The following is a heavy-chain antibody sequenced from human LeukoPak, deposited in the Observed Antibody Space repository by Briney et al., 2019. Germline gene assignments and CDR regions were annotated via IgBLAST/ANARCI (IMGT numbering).Heavy chain of an antibody. D-gene: IGHD2/OR15-2a*01. CDR1: GGIFSIYA. V-gene: IGHV1-69*01. J-gene: IGHJ4*02. CDR3: ARESSFYTGTFDY. Sequence: GSSVNVSCTASGGIFSIYAISWVRQAPGQGLEWMGGIIPIFGTANYAQKFQGRVTIIADESTSTAYMELSSLRSEDTAVYYCARESSFYTGTFDYWGQGTLVTVSS. CDR2: IIPIFGTA.